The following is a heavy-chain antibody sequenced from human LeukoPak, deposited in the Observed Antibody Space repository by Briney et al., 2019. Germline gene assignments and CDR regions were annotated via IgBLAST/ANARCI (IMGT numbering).Heavy chain of an antibody. CDR1: GASITSYH. J-gene: IGHJ5*02. CDR3: ARDGEGLAAAGRVGLYNWFDP. CDR2: MFYSGNN. D-gene: IGHD6-13*01. V-gene: IGHV4-4*07. Sequence: SETLSLTCTVSGASITSYHWRWLRQPAGQGLEWFGRMFYSGNNDYNPSLKSRLTMSIVTSKNQFSLKLSSVTAADTAVYFCARDGEGLAAAGRVGLYNWFDPWGQGTLVTVSS.